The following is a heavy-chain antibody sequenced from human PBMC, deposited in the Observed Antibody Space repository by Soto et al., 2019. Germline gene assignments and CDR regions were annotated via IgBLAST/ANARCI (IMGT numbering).Heavy chain of an antibody. CDR3: ARSDPAYAYGLNV. D-gene: IGHD3-10*01. CDR1: GFTVTAHY. CDR2: IYSGGGK. J-gene: IGHJ6*02. Sequence: CAASGFTVTAHYVAWVRQAPGRGLEWVSLIYSGGGKYYADSVKGRFTISRDTSEKTFYLQMNSLRSEDTAVYYCARSDPAYAYGLNVWGQGTTVTVSS. V-gene: IGHV3-53*01.